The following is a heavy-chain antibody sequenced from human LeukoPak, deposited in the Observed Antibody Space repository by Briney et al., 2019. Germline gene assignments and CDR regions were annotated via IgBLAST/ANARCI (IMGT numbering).Heavy chain of an antibody. CDR2: INSDGSSK. V-gene: IGHV3-74*01. CDR3: AKVRSRGFDAFDI. J-gene: IGHJ3*02. Sequence: PGGSLRLSCAASGFTFSAHWMHWVRQAPGKGLVWVSRINSDGSSKSYADSVRGRFTISRDNAKNTLFLQMNSLRAEDTAVYFCAKVRSRGFDAFDIWGQGTMVTVFS. CDR1: GFTFSAHW. D-gene: IGHD6-25*01.